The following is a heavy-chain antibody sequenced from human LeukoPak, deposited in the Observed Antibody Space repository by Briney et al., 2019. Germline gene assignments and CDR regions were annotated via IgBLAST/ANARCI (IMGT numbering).Heavy chain of an antibody. V-gene: IGHV3-30*03. D-gene: IGHD4-23*01. J-gene: IGHJ5*02. CDR2: ISFDGSYK. CDR3: ARGNGGTSGWFDP. Sequence: GGSLRLSCAGSGFTFSTYDMHWVRQAPGKGLEWVAVISFDGSYKYYADSVKGRFTISRDNSKNTLYLQMNSLRAGDTAIYYCARGNGGTSGWFDPWGQGTLVTVSS. CDR1: GFTFSTYD.